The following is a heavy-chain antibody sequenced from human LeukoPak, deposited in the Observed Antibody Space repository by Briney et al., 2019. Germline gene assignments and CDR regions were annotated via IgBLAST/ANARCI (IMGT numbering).Heavy chain of an antibody. CDR2: INAGNGST. D-gene: IGHD1-1*01. J-gene: IGHJ4*02. CDR3: ARGSYALER. Sequence: ASVKVSCKASGYTFTSYAMHWVRQAPGQRLEWMGWINAGNGSTRYSQNFQGRVTITRDTSASTAYMELSSLRSEDTAVYYCARGSYALERWGQGTLVTVSS. CDR1: GYTFTSYA. V-gene: IGHV1-3*01.